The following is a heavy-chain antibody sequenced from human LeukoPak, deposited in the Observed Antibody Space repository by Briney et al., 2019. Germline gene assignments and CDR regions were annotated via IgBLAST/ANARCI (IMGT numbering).Heavy chain of an antibody. J-gene: IGHJ6*02. V-gene: IGHV3-23*01. Sequence: GGSLRLSCAASGFTFSTYAMSWVRLAPGEGLEWVSGVSGSGGSTYYADSVKGRFTSSRDNSNNTLYVQMNSLRVEDTAVYYCAKSGGLSGSGRLAMDVWGQGTTVTVSS. CDR1: GFTFSTYA. CDR2: VSGSGGST. D-gene: IGHD3-10*01. CDR3: AKSGGLSGSGRLAMDV.